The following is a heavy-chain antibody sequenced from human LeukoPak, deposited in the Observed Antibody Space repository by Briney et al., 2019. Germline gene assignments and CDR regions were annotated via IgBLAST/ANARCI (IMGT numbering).Heavy chain of an antibody. J-gene: IGHJ5*02. D-gene: IGHD1-20*01. Sequence: GASVKVSCKASGYTFISYAMHWVRQAPGQRLEWMGWINAGNGNTKYSQKFQGRVTITRDISASTAYMELSSLRSEDTAVYYCARDPGITGTREVWFDPWGQGTLVTVSS. CDR2: INAGNGNT. V-gene: IGHV1-3*01. CDR3: ARDPGITGTREVWFDP. CDR1: GYTFISYA.